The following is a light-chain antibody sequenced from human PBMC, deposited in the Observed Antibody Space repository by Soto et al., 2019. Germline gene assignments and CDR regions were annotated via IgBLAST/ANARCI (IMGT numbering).Light chain of an antibody. Sequence: QSALTQPASVSGSPGQSITISCTGTSSDVGGYNSVSWYQHHPGKAPKLMIFDVSDRPSGVSSRFSGSKSGNTASLTISGLQAEDEADYYCSSYTTSSTPHYVFGPGTKGTVL. CDR3: SSYTTSSTPHYV. CDR1: SSDVGGYNS. J-gene: IGLJ1*01. CDR2: DVS. V-gene: IGLV2-14*03.